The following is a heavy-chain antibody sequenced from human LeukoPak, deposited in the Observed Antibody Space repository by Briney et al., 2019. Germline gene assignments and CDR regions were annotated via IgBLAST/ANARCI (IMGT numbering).Heavy chain of an antibody. CDR2: INHSGTT. CDR3: ARAGIAAARDY. CDR1: GGSFSGYY. J-gene: IGHJ4*02. Sequence: PSETLSLTCAVYGGSFSGYYWSWIRQPPGKGLEWIGEINHSGTTNYNPSLKSRVTISVDTSKNQFSLKLSSVTAADTAVYYCARAGIAAARDYWGQGTLVTVSS. D-gene: IGHD6-13*01. V-gene: IGHV4-34*01.